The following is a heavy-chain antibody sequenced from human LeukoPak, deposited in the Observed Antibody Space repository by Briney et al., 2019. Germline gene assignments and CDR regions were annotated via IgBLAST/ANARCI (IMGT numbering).Heavy chain of an antibody. D-gene: IGHD1-7*01. CDR2: ITSSSSNI. V-gene: IGHV3-48*02. Sequence: PGGSLRLSSAASVYSFSGYSMKWVRQAPGKGLEWVSYITSSSSNIYYADCVKGRSTISRDNAKNSLYLQMASLRDEDTVVNYCARAWINYFDAWGQGSLVTVSS. CDR3: ARAWINYFDA. J-gene: IGHJ5*02. CDR1: VYSFSGYS.